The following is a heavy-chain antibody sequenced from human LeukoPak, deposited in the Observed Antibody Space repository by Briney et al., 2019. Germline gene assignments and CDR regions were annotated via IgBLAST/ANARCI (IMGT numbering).Heavy chain of an antibody. CDR2: IKQDGSEK. CDR3: ARQRENYYYYMDV. V-gene: IGHV3-7*01. Sequence: GGSLRLSCAASGFTFSSYWMSWVRQAPGKGLEWVANIKQDGSEKYYVDSVKGRFTISRDNAKNSLYLQMNRLRAEDTAVYYCARQRENYYYYMDVWGKGTTVTVSS. J-gene: IGHJ6*03. CDR1: GFTFSSYW.